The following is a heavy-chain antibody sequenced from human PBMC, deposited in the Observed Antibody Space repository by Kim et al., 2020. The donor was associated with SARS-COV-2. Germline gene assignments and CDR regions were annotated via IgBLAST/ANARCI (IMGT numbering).Heavy chain of an antibody. Sequence: SETLSLTCAVYGGSFSGYYWSWIRQPPGKGLEWIGEINHSGSTNYNPSLKSRVTISVDTSKNQFSLKLSSVTAADTAVYYCARGRGVVSSGYGGFKWVAGCMDVWGQGTTVTVSS. D-gene: IGHD3-22*01. CDR2: INHSGST. CDR3: ARGRGVVSSGYGGFKWVAGCMDV. CDR1: GGSFSGYY. J-gene: IGHJ6*02. V-gene: IGHV4-34*01.